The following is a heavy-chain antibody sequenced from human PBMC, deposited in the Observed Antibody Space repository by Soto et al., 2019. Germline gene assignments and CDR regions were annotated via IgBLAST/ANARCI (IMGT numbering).Heavy chain of an antibody. CDR1: GASIGSGGW. V-gene: IGHV4-4*02. CDR3: ARHEGWTGPDQ. Sequence: PSETLSLTCAVSGASIGSGGWWSWVRQPPGKGLEWIAEIFHDGNTNYSPSLKSPVTISVDKSQNQFSLNVYSVTAADTAVYYCARHEGWTGPDQWGQGTLVTVSS. CDR2: IFHDGNT. D-gene: IGHD2-8*02. J-gene: IGHJ5*02.